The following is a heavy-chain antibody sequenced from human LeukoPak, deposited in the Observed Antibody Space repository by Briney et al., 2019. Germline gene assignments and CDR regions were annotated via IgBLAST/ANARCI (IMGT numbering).Heavy chain of an antibody. CDR3: VSPRGFSYGYFDY. J-gene: IGHJ4*02. CDR2: IYYSKNT. V-gene: IGHV4-39*01. D-gene: IGHD5-18*01. CDR1: GGSISSSSDY. Sequence: SETLALTCTVSGGSISSSSDYWGRIRQPPGKGLEWIGSIYYSKNTYYNPSLKSRVTISADTSKNQFSLTLGSVSATDTAVYYCVSPRGFSYGYFDYWGQGTLVTVSS.